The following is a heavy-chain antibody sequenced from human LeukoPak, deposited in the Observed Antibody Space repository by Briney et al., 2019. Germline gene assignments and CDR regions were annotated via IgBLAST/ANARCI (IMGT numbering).Heavy chain of an antibody. CDR2: IYYNGDT. D-gene: IGHD3-16*01. Sequence: SETLSLTCTVSGDSITSTYWSWIRQPPGKGLEYLGNIYYNGDTTYNPSLRGRLTLLIDMSKNQFSLKLTSVTAADTAVYFCAKTARVPYYWGQGILVTVSS. J-gene: IGHJ4*02. CDR3: AKTARVPYY. CDR1: GDSITSTY. V-gene: IGHV4-59*08.